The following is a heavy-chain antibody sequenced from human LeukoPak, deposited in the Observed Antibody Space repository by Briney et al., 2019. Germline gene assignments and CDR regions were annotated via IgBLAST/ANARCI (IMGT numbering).Heavy chain of an antibody. Sequence: GASVTVSCKASEYTFTDYYLHWVRQAPGQRFEWMVWINAVSGCTNYVQKFQGRVTMTRDTSISTAYMELRRLRSDDTAVYYCARANFLSCSSTSCLFDYWGQGTLVTVSS. D-gene: IGHD2-2*01. CDR2: INAVSGCT. J-gene: IGHJ4*02. CDR3: ARANFLSCSSTSCLFDY. CDR1: EYTFTDYY. V-gene: IGHV1-2*02.